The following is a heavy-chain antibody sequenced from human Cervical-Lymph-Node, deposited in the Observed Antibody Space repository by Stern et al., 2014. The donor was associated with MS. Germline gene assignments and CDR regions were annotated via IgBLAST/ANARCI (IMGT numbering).Heavy chain of an antibody. Sequence: EVQLVESGGGLVKPGGSLRLSCAASGFTFSSYNMHWVRQAPGKGLEWVSSITSTGYTYNADSLKGRFTISRDNAKNSLYLHMNSLRAEDTAVYYCARDDLRSYYGMDVWGQGTTVTVSS. CDR3: ARDDLRSYYGMDV. V-gene: IGHV3-21*01. CDR2: ITSTGYT. J-gene: IGHJ6*02. CDR1: GFTFSSYN.